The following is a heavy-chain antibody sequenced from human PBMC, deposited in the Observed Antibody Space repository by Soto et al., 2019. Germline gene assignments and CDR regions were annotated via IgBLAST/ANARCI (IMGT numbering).Heavy chain of an antibody. Sequence: GASVKVSCKASGYTFTSYGISWVRQAPGQGLEWMGWISAYNGNTNYAQKLQGSVTMTTDTSTSTAYTELRSLRSDDTAVYYCASGGGGSLRLVNAFAIWGKGSMVTV. CDR3: ASGGGGSLRLVNAFAI. V-gene: IGHV1-18*01. D-gene: IGHD2-15*01. CDR1: GYTFTSYG. CDR2: ISAYNGNT. J-gene: IGHJ3*02.